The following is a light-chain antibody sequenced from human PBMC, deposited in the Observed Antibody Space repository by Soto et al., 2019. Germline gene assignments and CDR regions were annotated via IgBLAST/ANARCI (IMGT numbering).Light chain of an antibody. CDR2: EVS. J-gene: IGLJ2*01. Sequence: QSALTQPASVSGSPGQSITISCTGTSSDVGGYKYVSWYQQHPGKAPKLMIYEVSNRPSGVSNRFSGSKSGNTASLTISGLQAEDEADYYCSSYTSSSRRFGKGPKLTVL. CDR1: SSDVGGYKY. CDR3: SSYTSSSRR. V-gene: IGLV2-14*01.